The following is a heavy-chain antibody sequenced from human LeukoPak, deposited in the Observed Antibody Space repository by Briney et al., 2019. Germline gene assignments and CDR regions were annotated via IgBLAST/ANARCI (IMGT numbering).Heavy chain of an antibody. CDR1: GLTFSSYW. J-gene: IGHJ4*02. CDR3: ARGDDYGGNLAFDY. CDR2: IKQDGSEK. Sequence: GGSLTLSCAPSGLTFSSYWMSWVRQAPGKGLEWVANIKQDGSEKYYVDSVKGRFTISRDNAKNSLYLQMKSLRAEDTAVYYCARGDDYGGNLAFDYWGQGTLVTVSS. D-gene: IGHD4-23*01. V-gene: IGHV3-7*01.